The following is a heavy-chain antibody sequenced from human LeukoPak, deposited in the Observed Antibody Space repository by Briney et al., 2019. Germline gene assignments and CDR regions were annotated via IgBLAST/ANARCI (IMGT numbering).Heavy chain of an antibody. Sequence: PSETLSLTCTVSGGSISSYCWSWIRQPAGKGLEWIGRIYTSGSTNYNPSLKSRVTISVDTSKNQLSLKLSSVTAADTAVYYCARVNQRYCSGGSCYSGSGVYWGQGTLVTVSS. CDR1: GGSISSYC. CDR3: ARVNQRYCSGGSCYSGSGVY. CDR2: IYTSGST. D-gene: IGHD2-15*01. J-gene: IGHJ4*02. V-gene: IGHV4-4*07.